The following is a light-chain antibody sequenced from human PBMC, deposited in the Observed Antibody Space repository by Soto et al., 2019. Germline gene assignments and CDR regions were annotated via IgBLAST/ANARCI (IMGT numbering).Light chain of an antibody. CDR2: VNSDGSH. J-gene: IGLJ2*01. Sequence: QLVLTQSPSASASLGASVKLTGTLSSGHSGYGIAWHQQQPEKGPRYLMKVNSDGSHSKGDRIPDRFSGSSSGAERYLTISSLQSGDEADYYWQIGDTDIAIFGGGTKLTVL. CDR1: SGHSGYG. CDR3: QIGDTDIAI. V-gene: IGLV4-69*01.